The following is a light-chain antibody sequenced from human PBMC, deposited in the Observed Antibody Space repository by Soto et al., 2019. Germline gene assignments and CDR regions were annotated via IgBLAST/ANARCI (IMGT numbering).Light chain of an antibody. V-gene: IGKV3-20*01. CDR2: ATS. Sequence: ETVLTQSPGTLSLSPGERATLSCRASQSVSSSYLAWHQQKPGQAPRLLIYATSSRATGIPDRFSGSGSGTDFTLTISRLEPEDFAVYYCQQYGRSPNAFGQGTRLEIK. J-gene: IGKJ5*01. CDR1: QSVSSSY. CDR3: QQYGRSPNA.